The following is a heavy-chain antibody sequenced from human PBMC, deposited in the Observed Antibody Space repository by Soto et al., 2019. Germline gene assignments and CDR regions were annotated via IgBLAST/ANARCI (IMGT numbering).Heavy chain of an antibody. CDR1: GGSISSSSYY. J-gene: IGHJ4*02. Sequence: QLQLQESGPGLVKPSETLSLTCTVSGGSISSSSYYWGWIRQPPGKGLEWIGSIYYSGSTYYNPSLKSRVTISVDTSKNQFSLKLSYVTAEDTAVYYCAQGSSSCFDYWGQGTLVTVSS. V-gene: IGHV4-39*01. D-gene: IGHD6-13*01. CDR3: AQGSSSCFDY. CDR2: IYYSGST.